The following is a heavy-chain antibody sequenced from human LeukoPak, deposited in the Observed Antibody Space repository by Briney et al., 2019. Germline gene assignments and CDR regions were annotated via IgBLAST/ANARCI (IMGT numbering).Heavy chain of an antibody. V-gene: IGHV3-23*01. Sequence: GGSLRLSCAVSGFTFSSYAMSWVRQAPGKGLEWVSAISGSGGSTYYADSVKGRFTISRDNSKNTPYLQMISLRAEDTAVYYCAKASVRFSGNSTWRNYFDYWGQGTLVTVSS. J-gene: IGHJ4*02. CDR2: ISGSGGST. CDR1: GFTFSSYA. CDR3: AKASVRFSGNSTWRNYFDY. D-gene: IGHD6-13*01.